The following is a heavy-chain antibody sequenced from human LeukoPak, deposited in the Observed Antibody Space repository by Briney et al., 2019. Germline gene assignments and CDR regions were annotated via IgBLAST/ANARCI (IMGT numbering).Heavy chain of an antibody. CDR1: GGSMSSYY. Sequence: KPSETLSLTCTVSGGSMSSYYWSWIRQPPGKGLEWIGYIYYSGSTNYNPSLKSRVTISVDTSKNQFSLKLSSVTAADTAVYYCARPSAAAGGYYYYGMDVWGQGTTVTVSS. CDR2: IYYSGST. CDR3: ARPSAAAGGYYYYGMDV. J-gene: IGHJ6*02. D-gene: IGHD6-13*01. V-gene: IGHV4-59*08.